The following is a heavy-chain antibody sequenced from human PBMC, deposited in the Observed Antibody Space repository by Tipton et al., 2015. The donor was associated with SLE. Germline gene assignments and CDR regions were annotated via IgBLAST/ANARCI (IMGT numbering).Heavy chain of an antibody. CDR1: GFTFDDSVHDSA. V-gene: IGHV3-9*01. J-gene: IGHJ4*02. CDR3: VKDMDSFGSKSTLEY. CDR2: ISWNGDST. Sequence: SLRLSCAVSGFTFDDSVHDSAMHWVRQVPGKGLEWVSGISWNGDSTHYVDSVKGRFIISRNNARKSLFLQMNSLRPEDTALYYCVKDMDSFGSKSTLEYWGQGTLVTVSS. D-gene: IGHD1-1*01.